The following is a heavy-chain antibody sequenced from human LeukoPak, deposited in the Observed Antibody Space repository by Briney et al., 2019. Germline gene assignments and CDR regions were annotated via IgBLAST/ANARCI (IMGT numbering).Heavy chain of an antibody. V-gene: IGHV1-2*02. CDR3: ARGAASYYDSSGRAFDI. CDR1: GYTFTGYY. J-gene: IGHJ3*02. D-gene: IGHD3-22*01. Sequence: GASVKVSCKASGYTFTGYYMHWVRQAPGQGLEWMGWINPNSGGTNYAQKFQGRVTMTRDTSISTAYMELSRLRSDDTAVYYCARGAASYYDSSGRAFDIWGQGTMVTVSS. CDR2: INPNSGGT.